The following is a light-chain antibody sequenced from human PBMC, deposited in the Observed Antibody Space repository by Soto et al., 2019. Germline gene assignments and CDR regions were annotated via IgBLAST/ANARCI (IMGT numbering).Light chain of an antibody. CDR2: AGS. Sequence: EIVLTQSPGTLSVSPGDRVTLSCRASQSISINLAWYQHKPGQAPRPLIHAGSTRATGIPARISGSGSGTEFTLTISSLQSEDFAVYYCQQFRNWPWTFGQGTKVDIK. J-gene: IGKJ1*01. CDR1: QSISIN. V-gene: IGKV3D-15*01. CDR3: QQFRNWPWT.